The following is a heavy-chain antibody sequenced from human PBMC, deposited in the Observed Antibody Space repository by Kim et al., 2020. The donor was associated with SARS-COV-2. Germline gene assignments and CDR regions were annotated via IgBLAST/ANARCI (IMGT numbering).Heavy chain of an antibody. D-gene: IGHD3-22*01. CDR3: ARHNGWTTMIAD. CDR1: GCSISSYY. CDR2: IYYSGST. Sequence: SETLSLTCTVSGCSISSYYWSWIRQPPGKGLEWIGYIYYSGSTNYNPSLKSRVTISVDTSKNQFSLKLSSVTAADTAVYYCARHNGWTTMIADWGQGTLVTVSS. J-gene: IGHJ4*02. V-gene: IGHV4-59*08.